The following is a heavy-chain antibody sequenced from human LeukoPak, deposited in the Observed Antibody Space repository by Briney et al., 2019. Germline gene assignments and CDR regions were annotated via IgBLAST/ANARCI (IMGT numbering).Heavy chain of an antibody. CDR2: ISGDGGST. CDR1: GFTFDDYA. CDR3: AKALPGGSYNY. V-gene: IGHV3-43*02. J-gene: IGHJ4*02. Sequence: GGSLRLSCAASGFTFDDYAMHWVRQAPGKGLEWVSLISGDGGSTYYADSVKGRFTISRDNSKNSLYLQMNSLRTEDTASYYCAKALPGGSYNYWGQGTLVTVSS. D-gene: IGHD1-26*01.